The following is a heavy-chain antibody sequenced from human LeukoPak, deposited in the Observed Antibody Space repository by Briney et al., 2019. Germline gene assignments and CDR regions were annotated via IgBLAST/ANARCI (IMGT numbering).Heavy chain of an antibody. J-gene: IGHJ5*02. CDR1: GYTFTSYD. V-gene: IGHV1-8*01. D-gene: IGHD1-26*01. Sequence: ASVKVSCKASGYTFTSYDINWVRQATGQGLEWMGWMNPNSGNTGYAQKFQGRVTMTRNTSISTAYMELSSLRSEGTAVYYCARKRSGSYSSRLGFNWFDPWGQGTLVTVSS. CDR2: MNPNSGNT. CDR3: ARKRSGSYSSRLGFNWFDP.